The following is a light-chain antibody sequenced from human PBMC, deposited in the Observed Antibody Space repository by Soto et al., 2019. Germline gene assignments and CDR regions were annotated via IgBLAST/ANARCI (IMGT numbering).Light chain of an antibody. CDR2: GNS. CDR1: SSNIGAGSD. V-gene: IGLV1-40*01. J-gene: IGLJ3*02. Sequence: QSVLTQPPSVSGAPGQRVTISCSGTSSNIGAGSDVHWYQQLPGTAPKLLIYGNSNRLSGVPDRCSGSKSGTSASLAITGLEAEDEADDYCQSYDSSLSHRLFGGGTKQTVL. CDR3: QSYDSSLSHRL.